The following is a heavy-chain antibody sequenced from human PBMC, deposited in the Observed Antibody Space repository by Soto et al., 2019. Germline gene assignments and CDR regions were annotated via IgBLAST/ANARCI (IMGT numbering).Heavy chain of an antibody. D-gene: IGHD6-19*01. V-gene: IGHV4-59*01. CDR3: ARESSSGWYGMDV. CDR2: IFYSGST. J-gene: IGHJ6*02. Sequence: PSETLSLTCTVSGGSTSHYYWNWIRQPPGKGLEWIGYIFYSGSTNYNPSLKNRITISVDPSKNHFSLSLSSVTTADTAIYYCARESSSGWYGMDVWGQGITVT. CDR1: GGSTSHYY.